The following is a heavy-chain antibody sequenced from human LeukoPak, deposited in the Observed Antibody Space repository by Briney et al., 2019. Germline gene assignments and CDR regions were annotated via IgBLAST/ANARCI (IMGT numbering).Heavy chain of an antibody. Sequence: SETLSLTCTVSGGSISSYYGSWIRQPPGKGLEWIGYIYYSGSTNYNPSLKSRVTISVDTSKNQFSLRLSSVTAADTAVYYCATTLGYDSRSSYYYYYYMDVWGKGTTVTVSS. V-gene: IGHV4-59*01. D-gene: IGHD3-22*01. CDR3: ATTLGYDSRSSYYYYYYMDV. J-gene: IGHJ6*03. CDR1: GGSISSYY. CDR2: IYYSGST.